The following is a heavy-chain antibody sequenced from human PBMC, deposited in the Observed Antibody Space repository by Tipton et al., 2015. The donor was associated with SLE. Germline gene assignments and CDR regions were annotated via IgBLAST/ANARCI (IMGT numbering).Heavy chain of an antibody. Sequence: TLSLTCTVSGGTISSYYWSWIRPPPGKGLEWIGYIYYSGSTNYNPSLKSRVTISVDTSKNQFSLKLTSVTAADTAVYYCARDGLGISWYFDLWGRGTLVTVSS. D-gene: IGHD3/OR15-3a*01. CDR3: ARDGLGISWYFDL. V-gene: IGHV4-59*01. CDR1: GGTISSYY. J-gene: IGHJ2*01. CDR2: IYYSGST.